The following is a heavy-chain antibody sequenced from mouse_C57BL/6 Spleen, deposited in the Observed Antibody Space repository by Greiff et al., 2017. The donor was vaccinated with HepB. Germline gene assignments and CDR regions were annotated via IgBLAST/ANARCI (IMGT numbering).Heavy chain of an antibody. Sequence: EVKLMESGGDLVKPGGSLKLSCAASGFTFSSYGMSWVRQTPDKRLEWVATISSGGSYTYYPDSVKGRFTISRDNAKNTLYLQMSSLKSEDTAIYYCARGDGYSHYAMDYWGQGTSVTVSS. D-gene: IGHD2-3*01. V-gene: IGHV5-6*02. CDR3: ARGDGYSHYAMDY. J-gene: IGHJ4*01. CDR2: ISSGGSYT. CDR1: GFTFSSYG.